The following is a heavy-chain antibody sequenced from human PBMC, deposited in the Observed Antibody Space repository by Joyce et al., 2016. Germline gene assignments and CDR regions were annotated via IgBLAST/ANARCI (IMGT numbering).Heavy chain of an antibody. V-gene: IGHV3-48*04. CDR3: ARKKYYGSGSYYKYYYYAMDV. CDR1: GFIFSNYT. Sequence: EVQLVESGGGLVQPGGSLRLSCAASGFIFSNYTLTWVRQAPGEGLEWVSHISRSSRTIYYADSVKVRFTIARDNAKNSLYLQMNSLRAEDTAVYYCARKKYYGSGSYYKYYYYAMDVWGQGTTVTVSS. CDR2: ISRSSRTI. J-gene: IGHJ6*02. D-gene: IGHD3-10*01.